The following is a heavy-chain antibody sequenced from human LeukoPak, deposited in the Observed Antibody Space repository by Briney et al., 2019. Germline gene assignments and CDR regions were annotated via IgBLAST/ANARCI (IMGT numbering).Heavy chain of an antibody. CDR2: IWYDGSNR. V-gene: IGHV3-33*01. D-gene: IGHD4-17*01. J-gene: IGHJ5*02. Sequence: GGALTLSRAASGFTFSSYCMHWVRQAPGKGLEWVAVIWYDGSNRYYADSVKGRFTITRDNAKNTLYLQMNSLRAEDTAVYFCARDGGDGYDYGDYEVWFDPWGQGTLVTVSS. CDR1: GFTFSSYC. CDR3: ARDGGDGYDYGDYEVWFDP.